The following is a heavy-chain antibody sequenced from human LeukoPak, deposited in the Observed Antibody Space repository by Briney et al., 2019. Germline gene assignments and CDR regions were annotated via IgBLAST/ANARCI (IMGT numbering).Heavy chain of an antibody. J-gene: IGHJ4*02. CDR1: GFTFSSYA. CDR2: ISGSGGST. Sequence: GGSLRLSCAASGFTFSSYAMSWVRQAPGKGLEWVSAISGSGGSTHYADSVKGRFTISRDNSKNTLYLQMNSLRAEDTAVYYCAKDDEDSSSSDYWGQGTLVTVSS. CDR3: AKDDEDSSSSDY. D-gene: IGHD2-2*01. V-gene: IGHV3-23*01.